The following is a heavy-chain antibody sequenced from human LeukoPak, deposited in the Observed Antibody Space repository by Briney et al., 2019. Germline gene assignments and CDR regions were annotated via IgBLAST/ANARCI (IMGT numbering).Heavy chain of an antibody. D-gene: IGHD3-22*01. CDR1: GYTFTGYY. CDR3: ARDRALTYYYDSSGYYRGTTDAFDI. J-gene: IGHJ3*02. V-gene: IGHV1-24*01. CDR2: FDPEDGET. Sequence: ASVKVSCKASGYTFTGYYMHWVRQAPGKGPEWMGGFDPEDGETIYAQKFQGRVTITADESTSTAYMELSSLRSEDTAVYYCARDRALTYYYDSSGYYRGTTDAFDIWGQGTMVTVSS.